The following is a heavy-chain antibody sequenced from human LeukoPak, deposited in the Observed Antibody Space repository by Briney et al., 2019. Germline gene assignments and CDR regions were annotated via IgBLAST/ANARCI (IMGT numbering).Heavy chain of an antibody. J-gene: IGHJ4*02. D-gene: IGHD3-22*01. CDR3: AKVLSKGGGYYLTDY. CDR2: IHYDGSNK. V-gene: IGHV3-30*02. Sequence: GGSLRLSCAASGFTFSSYGMHWVRQGPGKGLEWVASIHYDGSNKYYADSVKGRFTISRDNSKNTLYLQMNSLRPEDTAVYYCAKVLSKGGGYYLTDYWGQGTLVTVSS. CDR1: GFTFSSYG.